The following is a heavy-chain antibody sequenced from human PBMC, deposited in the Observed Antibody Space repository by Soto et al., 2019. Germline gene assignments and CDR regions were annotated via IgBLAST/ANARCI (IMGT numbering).Heavy chain of an antibody. J-gene: IGHJ5*02. CDR3: ARVQLPDIVVVPAAMIEWFDP. Sequence: SETLSLTCTVSGGSISSYYWSWIRQPPGKGLEWIGYIYYSGSTNYNPSLKSRVTISVDTSKNQFSLKLSSVTAADTAVYYCARVQLPDIVVVPAAMIEWFDPWGQGTLVTVSS. D-gene: IGHD2-2*01. V-gene: IGHV4-59*01. CDR1: GGSISSYY. CDR2: IYYSGST.